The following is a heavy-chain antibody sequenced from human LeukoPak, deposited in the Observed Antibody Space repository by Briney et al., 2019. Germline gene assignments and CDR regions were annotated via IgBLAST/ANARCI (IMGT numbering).Heavy chain of an antibody. Sequence: ASVKVSCKASGYTFTGYYMHWVRQAPGQGLEWMGWINPNSGGTNYAQKFQGRVTMTRDTSISTAYMELSRLRSDDTAVYYCARESWGNYDSSGYPDYWGQGTLATVSS. D-gene: IGHD3-22*01. CDR2: INPNSGGT. CDR3: ARESWGNYDSSGYPDY. CDR1: GYTFTGYY. J-gene: IGHJ4*02. V-gene: IGHV1-2*02.